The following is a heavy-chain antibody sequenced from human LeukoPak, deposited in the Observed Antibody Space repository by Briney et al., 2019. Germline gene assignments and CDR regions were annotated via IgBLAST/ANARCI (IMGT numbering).Heavy chain of an antibody. CDR1: GFTFSSHS. V-gene: IGHV3-21*01. D-gene: IGHD5-24*01. J-gene: IGHJ4*02. Sequence: PGGSLRPSCAASGFTFSSHSMSWVRQAPGKGLEWVSSIDSSSSHIYYADSREGRFTISRDNAKNSLLLQLNSLRAEDTAVYYCARDFRTQLDGYSPPYHFDYWGQGALVTVSS. CDR2: IDSSSSHI. CDR3: ARDFRTQLDGYSPPYHFDY.